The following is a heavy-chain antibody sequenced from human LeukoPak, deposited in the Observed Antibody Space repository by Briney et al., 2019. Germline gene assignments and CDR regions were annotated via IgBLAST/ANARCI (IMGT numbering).Heavy chain of an antibody. CDR3: ARIRFLEWFDP. CDR1: GGSISSYY. CDR2: IYYSGST. D-gene: IGHD3-3*01. V-gene: IGHV4-59*01. Sequence: SETLSLTCTASGGSISSYYWSWIRQPPGKGLEWIGYIYYSGSTNYNPSLNSRVTISVDTSKNQFSLKLSSVTAADTAVYYCARIRFLEWFDPWGQGTLVTVA. J-gene: IGHJ5*02.